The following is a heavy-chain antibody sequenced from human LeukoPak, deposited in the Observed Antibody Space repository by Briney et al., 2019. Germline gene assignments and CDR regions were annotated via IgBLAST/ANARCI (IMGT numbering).Heavy chain of an antibody. D-gene: IGHD2-2*01. CDR3: AREGWDYCSSTSCYDSIYAFDI. J-gene: IGHJ3*02. CDR2: ISYDGSHK. CDR1: GFTFSTYA. V-gene: IGHV3-33*01. Sequence: GRSLRLSCAASGFTFSTYAMHWVRQAPGKGLEWVAVISYDGSHKDYADSVKGRFTISRDNSKNTLYLQMNSLRAEDTAVYYCAREGWDYCSSTSCYDSIYAFDIWGQGTMVTVSS.